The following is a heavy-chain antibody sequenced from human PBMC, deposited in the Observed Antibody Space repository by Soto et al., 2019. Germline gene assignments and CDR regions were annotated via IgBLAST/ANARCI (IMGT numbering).Heavy chain of an antibody. J-gene: IGHJ4*02. V-gene: IGHV4-4*02. CDR1: SVSITSSNW. CDR3: PRDYKVFDY. CDR2: ISHSGTV. D-gene: IGHD3-10*01. Sequence: SETLSLTSDVSSVSITSSNWWTWVRQPPGKGLEWLGKISHSGTVNYNATLRSRVTISVDKPKNQLSLKLMSVTAADTAVYYSPRDYKVFDYWGPRILVTDSS.